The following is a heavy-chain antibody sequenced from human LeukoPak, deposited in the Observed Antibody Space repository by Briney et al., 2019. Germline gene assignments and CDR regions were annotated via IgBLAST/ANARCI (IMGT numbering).Heavy chain of an antibody. Sequence: ASVKVSCKASGYTFTNYGISWVRQAPGQGLEWMVWIHIYRGNTNYAQKFQGRVTMTTDTSTSTVYMEVRGLRSDDTAMYYCARDVGITVADSFDPWGQRTLVTVSS. CDR2: IHIYRGNT. J-gene: IGHJ5*02. CDR3: ARDVGITVADSFDP. CDR1: GYTFTNYG. D-gene: IGHD6-13*01. V-gene: IGHV1-18*01.